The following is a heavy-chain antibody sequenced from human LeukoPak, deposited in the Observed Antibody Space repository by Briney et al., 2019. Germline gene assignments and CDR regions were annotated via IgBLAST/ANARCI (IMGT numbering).Heavy chain of an antibody. CDR1: GFTFSDYY. J-gene: IGHJ4*02. Sequence: GGSLRLSCAASGFTFSDYYMSWIRQAPGKGLEWVSYISSSGSTIYYADSVKGRFTISRDNAKNTLYLQTNSLRAEDTAVYYCARGAIVGANFDYWGQGTLVTVSS. D-gene: IGHD1-26*01. V-gene: IGHV3-11*04. CDR3: ARGAIVGANFDY. CDR2: ISSSGSTI.